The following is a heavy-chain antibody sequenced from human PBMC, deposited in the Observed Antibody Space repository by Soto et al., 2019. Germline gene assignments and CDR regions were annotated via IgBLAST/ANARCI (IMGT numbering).Heavy chain of an antibody. CDR3: ATHPFMTNLGY. CDR1: GFTFSDHY. D-gene: IGHD2-8*01. CDR2: SRNKAKSYTT. Sequence: EVQLVESGGGLVQPGGSLRLSCAASGFTFSDHYMDWVRQAPGKGLEWVGRSRNKAKSYTTDYAASVKGRFTISRDDSKNSLYLQMNSLKTEDTAVYYCATHPFMTNLGYWGQGTLVTVSS. J-gene: IGHJ4*02. V-gene: IGHV3-72*01.